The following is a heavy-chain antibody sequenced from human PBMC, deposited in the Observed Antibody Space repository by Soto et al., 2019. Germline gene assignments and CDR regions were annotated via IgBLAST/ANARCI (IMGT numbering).Heavy chain of an antibody. J-gene: IGHJ4*02. CDR1: GYTSTGYY. D-gene: IGHD3-22*01. CDR3: ARDTYGYYDSSGYYYYDY. V-gene: IGHV1-2*02. Sequence: GASVKVSCKASGYTSTGYYMHWVRQAPGQGLEWMGWINPNSGGTNYAQKFQGRVTMTRDTSISTAYMELSRLRSDDTAVYYCARDTYGYYDSSGYYYYDYWGQGTLVTVSS. CDR2: INPNSGGT.